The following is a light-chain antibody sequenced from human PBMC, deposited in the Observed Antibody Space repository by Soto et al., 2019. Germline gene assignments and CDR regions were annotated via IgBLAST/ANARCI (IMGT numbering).Light chain of an antibody. Sequence: QSALTQPASVSGSPGQSITISGTGTSSDIGAYDYVSWFQQYSGKAPTLIIYEVRFRPSGVSSRFSGSKSGNTASLTISGLQTEDEADYYCGSYASATLIFGGGTKVTVL. J-gene: IGLJ2*01. V-gene: IGLV2-14*03. CDR2: EVR. CDR3: GSYASATLI. CDR1: SSDIGAYDY.